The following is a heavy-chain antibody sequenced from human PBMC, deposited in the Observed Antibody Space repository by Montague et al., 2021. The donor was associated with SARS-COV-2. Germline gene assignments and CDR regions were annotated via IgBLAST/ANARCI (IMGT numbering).Heavy chain of an antibody. Sequence: SETLSLTCAVSGGSISSSHWFTWVRQPPGKGLEWIGDIYDSETINYNPSLKRRVTISVDRTKNQFSLKLSSVTAADTAVYYCARGSDSSGYYNDFDYWGQGTMVTVSS. D-gene: IGHD3-22*01. CDR3: ARGSDSSGYYNDFDY. CDR2: IYDSETI. V-gene: IGHV4-4*02. J-gene: IGHJ4*02. CDR1: GGSISSSHW.